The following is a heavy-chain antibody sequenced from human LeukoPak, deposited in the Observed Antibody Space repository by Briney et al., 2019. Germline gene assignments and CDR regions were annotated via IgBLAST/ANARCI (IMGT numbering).Heavy chain of an antibody. V-gene: IGHV3-7*01. CDR3: ARTGPHYGGNSEAY. CDR2: IKQDGSEK. J-gene: IGHJ4*02. CDR1: GSTFSSYW. Sequence: PGGSQRPSCAASGSTFSSYWMSWVREAPGKVQEWVANIKQDGSEKYYADSVKDRFTISRDNAKNSLYLQMNSLRAEDTAVYYCARTGPHYGGNSEAYWGQGTLVTVSS. D-gene: IGHD4-23*01.